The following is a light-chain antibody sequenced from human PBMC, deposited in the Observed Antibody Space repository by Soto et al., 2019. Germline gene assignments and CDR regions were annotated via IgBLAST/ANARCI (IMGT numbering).Light chain of an antibody. CDR3: LQVDVYPWT. V-gene: IGKV1-9*01. Sequence: DIQMTQSPSTLSATAGDRVTISCRMSQGISSYLAWYQQKPGKAPELLIYSASTLQSGVPSRFSGSGSGTDFTLTISSLQPEDFATYYCLQVDVYPWTFGQGTKVDIK. CDR2: SAS. CDR1: QGISSY. J-gene: IGKJ1*01.